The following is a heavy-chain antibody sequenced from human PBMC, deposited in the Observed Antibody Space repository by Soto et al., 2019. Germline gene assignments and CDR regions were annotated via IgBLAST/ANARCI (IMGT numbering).Heavy chain of an antibody. V-gene: IGHV1-69*02. CDR1: GGTFSSYT. Sequence: QVQLVQSGAEVKKPGSSVKVSCKASGGTFSSYTISWVRPAPGQGLEWMGRIIPILGIANYAQKFQGRVTITADKSTRTAYMALSSLRSEDTSVYYCARGAVAVGGANNWFDAWGQGTLVTVSS. D-gene: IGHD6-19*01. CDR2: IIPILGIA. J-gene: IGHJ5*02. CDR3: ARGAVAVGGANNWFDA.